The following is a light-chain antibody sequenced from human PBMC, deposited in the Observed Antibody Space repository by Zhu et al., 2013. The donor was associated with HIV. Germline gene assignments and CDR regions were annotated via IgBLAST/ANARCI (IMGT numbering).Light chain of an antibody. Sequence: QSALTQPASVSGSPGQSITISCTGTSSDVGSSNFVSWYQQHPGKAPKLIIYEVTKRPSGVSDRFSGSKSGNTASLTISGLQAEDEAHYYCTSYTSYITLHVVFGGGTKLTVL. CDR1: SSDVGSSNF. J-gene: IGLJ2*01. CDR2: EVT. V-gene: IGLV2-14*02. CDR3: TSYTSYITLHVV.